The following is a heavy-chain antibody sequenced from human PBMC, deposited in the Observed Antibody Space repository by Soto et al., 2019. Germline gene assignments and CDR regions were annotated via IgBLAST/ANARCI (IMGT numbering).Heavy chain of an antibody. CDR2: ISDSGGST. V-gene: IGHV3-23*01. CDR1: GFTFSSYA. Sequence: EVQLLESGGGLVQPGGSLRLSCAASGFTFSSYAMSWVRQAPGKGLEWVSGISDSGGSTYYADSVKGRFTISRNNSKNTGELQMKSLRGEENAVYYLAKRLRGGGGHFDSWGQGTVVTVSS. CDR3: AKRLRGGGGHFDS. D-gene: IGHD3-10*01. J-gene: IGHJ4*02.